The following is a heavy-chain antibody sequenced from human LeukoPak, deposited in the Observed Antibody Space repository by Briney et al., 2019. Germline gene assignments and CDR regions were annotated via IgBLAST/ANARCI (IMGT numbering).Heavy chain of an antibody. V-gene: IGHV4-59*01. CDR1: GGSISSYY. D-gene: IGHD2-2*02. Sequence: PSETLSLTCTVSGGSISSYYLNWIRQPPGKGLEWIGSINYSGSTSYNPSLKSRVTISIDTSKNQFSLKLSSVTAADTAVYYCARRGIPGYCSSTSCYNYWGQGTLVTVSS. J-gene: IGHJ4*02. CDR2: INYSGST. CDR3: ARRGIPGYCSSTSCYNY.